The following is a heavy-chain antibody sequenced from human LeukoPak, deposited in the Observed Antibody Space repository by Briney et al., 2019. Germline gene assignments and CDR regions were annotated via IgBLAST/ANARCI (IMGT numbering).Heavy chain of an antibody. CDR3: ARGRILHSSSALGY. V-gene: IGHV4-34*01. CDR1: GGSFSGYY. J-gene: IGHJ4*02. Sequence: PSETLSPTCAVYGGSFSGYYWSWIRQPPGKGLEWIGEINHSGGTNYNPSLKSRVTISIDTSKNQFSLNLRSVTAADTAVYYCARGRILHSSSALGYWGQGTLVTISS. CDR2: INHSGGT. D-gene: IGHD6-13*01.